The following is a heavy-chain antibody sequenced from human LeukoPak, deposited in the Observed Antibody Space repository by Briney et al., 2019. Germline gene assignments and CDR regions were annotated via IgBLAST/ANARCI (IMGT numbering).Heavy chain of an antibody. V-gene: IGHV3-21*01. Sequence: GGSLRLSCAASGFTFSSYSMNWVRQAPGKGLEWVSSISSSNVFIYYADSMKGRFTISRDNAKNSLHLQVDSLRAEDTAVYYCARGVVAAAGRYYFNYWGQGTLVTVSS. D-gene: IGHD6-13*01. J-gene: IGHJ4*02. CDR2: ISSSNVFI. CDR3: ARGVVAAAGRYYFNY. CDR1: GFTFSSYS.